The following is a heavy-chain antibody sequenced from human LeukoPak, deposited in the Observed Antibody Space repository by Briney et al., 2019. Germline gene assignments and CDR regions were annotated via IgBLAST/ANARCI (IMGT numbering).Heavy chain of an antibody. V-gene: IGHV1-69*13. D-gene: IGHD4-17*01. CDR2: IIPIFGTA. CDR3: ARVGGRLGDYGDYEWYFDL. J-gene: IGHJ2*01. Sequence: SSVKVSCKASGGTFSSYAISWVRQAPGQGREWMGGIIPIFGTANYAQKFQGRVTITADESTSTAYMELSSLRSEDTAVYYCARVGGRLGDYGDYEWYFDLWGRGTLVTVSS. CDR1: GGTFSSYA.